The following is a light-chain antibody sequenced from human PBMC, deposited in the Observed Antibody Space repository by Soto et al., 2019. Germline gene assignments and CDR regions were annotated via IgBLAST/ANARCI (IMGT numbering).Light chain of an antibody. Sequence: IQMTQSPATLAASLGDRVTITCRASQSISIWLAWYQQKPGKAPKILIYKASSLESGVPSRFSGSGSGTEFTLTISSLQHDDFATYYCQQYSTYNPRTFGQGTKVDIK. V-gene: IGKV1-5*03. CDR3: QQYSTYNPRT. J-gene: IGKJ1*01. CDR2: KAS. CDR1: QSISIW.